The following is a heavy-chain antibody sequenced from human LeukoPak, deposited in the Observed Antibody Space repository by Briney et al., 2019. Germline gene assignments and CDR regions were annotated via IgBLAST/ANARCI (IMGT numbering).Heavy chain of an antibody. CDR1: GFTFSSYA. V-gene: IGHV3-23*01. CDR2: VNDGGDNT. J-gene: IGHJ4*02. D-gene: IGHD6-19*01. Sequence: TGGSLRLSCSASGFTFSSYAMSWVRQAPGKGLEWVLSVNDGGDNTYYADYLRGRFTVSRDNSRNTLWLQMNSLRAEDTAIYYCAKARGTTGWLPYFDYWGQGALVTVSS. CDR3: AKARGTTGWLPYFDY.